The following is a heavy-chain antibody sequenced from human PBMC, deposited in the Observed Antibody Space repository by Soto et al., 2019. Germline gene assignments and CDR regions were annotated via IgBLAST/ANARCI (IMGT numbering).Heavy chain of an antibody. CDR2: INTANGDT. CDR3: ARTQGMGSKLDWFDP. Sequence: QAHLVQSGAEVKEPGASVTVSCKASGYSFSNYAISWLRQAPGQRPEWMGWINTANGDTGYSRRLQGRVSIVRDTSARTVYMQLNTLTSGDTAVYYCARTQGMGSKLDWFDPWGQGTLVTVSS. J-gene: IGHJ5*02. D-gene: IGHD1-1*01. V-gene: IGHV1-3*04. CDR1: GYSFSNYA.